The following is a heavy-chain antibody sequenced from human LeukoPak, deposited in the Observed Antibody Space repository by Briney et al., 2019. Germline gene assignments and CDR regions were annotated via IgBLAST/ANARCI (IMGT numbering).Heavy chain of an antibody. CDR2: INPNSGGT. J-gene: IGHJ4*02. Sequence: ASVKVSCKASGYTFTGYYMHWVRQAPGQGPEWMGWINPNSGGTNYAQKFQGRVTMTRDTSISTAYMELSRLRSDDTAVYYCARLGAYCGGDCYADYWGQGTLVTVSS. CDR3: ARLGAYCGGDCYADY. D-gene: IGHD2-21*01. V-gene: IGHV1-2*02. CDR1: GYTFTGYY.